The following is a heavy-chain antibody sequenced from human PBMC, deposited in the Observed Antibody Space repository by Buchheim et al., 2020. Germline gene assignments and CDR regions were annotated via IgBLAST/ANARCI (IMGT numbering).Heavy chain of an antibody. Sequence: QVQLQQWGAGLLKPSETLSLTCTVYGGSFSAYYWSWVCQRPGKGLEWVGEINHSESTNYNPSLNIRVTITVDTSKNQFSLKLSSVTAAATAVYYCERVPISIDCSSNSCSRGYFDYWGQGNL. CDR1: GGSFSAYY. D-gene: IGHD2-2*01. CDR3: ERVPISIDCSSNSCSRGYFDY. V-gene: IGHV4-34*01. CDR2: INHSEST. J-gene: IGHJ4*02.